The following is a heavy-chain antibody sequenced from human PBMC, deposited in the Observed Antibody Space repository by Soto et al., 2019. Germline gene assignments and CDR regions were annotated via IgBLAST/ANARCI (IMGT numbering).Heavy chain of an antibody. V-gene: IGHV1-2*04. CDR3: ARAYSYGYTDAFDI. Sequence: GASVKVSCKASGYTFTGYYMHWVRQAPGQGLEWMGWINPNSGGTNYAQKFQGWVTMTRDTSISTAYMELSRLRSDDTAVYYCARAYSYGYTDAFDIWGQGTMVTVSS. CDR2: INPNSGGT. J-gene: IGHJ3*02. CDR1: GYTFTGYY. D-gene: IGHD5-18*01.